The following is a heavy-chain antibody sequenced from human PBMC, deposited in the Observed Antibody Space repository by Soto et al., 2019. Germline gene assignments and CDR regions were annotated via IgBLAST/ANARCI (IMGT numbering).Heavy chain of an antibody. D-gene: IGHD3-22*01. CDR2: ISSSGGRT. CDR3: AKDRREQDSSLSEAY. CDR1: GFTFINYS. V-gene: IGHV3-23*01. Sequence: XGSLRLKCAASGFTFINYSMTWVRQAPGKGPEWVASISSSGGRTYYADSVKGRFTISRDNSKNALFLQTNSLRAEDTAVYYCAKDRREQDSSLSEAYWGQGSLVTVSS. J-gene: IGHJ4*02.